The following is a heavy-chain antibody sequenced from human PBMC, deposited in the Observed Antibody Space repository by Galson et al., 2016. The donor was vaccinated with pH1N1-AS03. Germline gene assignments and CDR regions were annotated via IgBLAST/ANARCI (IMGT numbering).Heavy chain of an antibody. Sequence: QSRAEVKKPGESLKISCRASAYIFGNYWFAWVRQMPGKGLEWMGIMYPANSDIRYSPSFQGQVTIPADTSINTVFLEWNSLRASDTAIYYCARRVSLTGREFDSWGRGTQVTVSS. J-gene: IGHJ5*01. CDR3: ARRVSLTGREFDS. V-gene: IGHV5-51*01. D-gene: IGHD3-9*01. CDR2: MYPANSDI. CDR1: AYIFGNYW.